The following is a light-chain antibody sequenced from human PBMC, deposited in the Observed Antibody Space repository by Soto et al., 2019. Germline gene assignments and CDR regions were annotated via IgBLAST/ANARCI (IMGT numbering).Light chain of an antibody. CDR1: QSVNSN. CDR2: DAS. CDR3: QQYNFWPPLT. Sequence: EIVMTQSPATLSVSPGERATLSCRASQSVNSNLAWYRQKPGQAPRLLISDASTRATGVPARFSGSGSGTEFTLTISSLRSEDSGIYYCQQYNFWPPLTFGGGTKVEIK. V-gene: IGKV3-15*01. J-gene: IGKJ4*01.